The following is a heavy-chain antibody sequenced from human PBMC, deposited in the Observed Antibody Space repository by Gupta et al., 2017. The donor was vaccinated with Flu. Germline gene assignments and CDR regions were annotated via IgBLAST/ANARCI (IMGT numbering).Heavy chain of an antibody. Sequence: EVQLVESGAGLVKPGGSLRLSCAASGFSFSNAYMTWVRQAPGMGLEWVGRIKSKTDGETTDYAAPVKGRFTISRDDSKNTLYLQLNSLKTEDTAVYYCTIPGTTSVDYYGMDVWGQGTTVTVSS. D-gene: IGHD1-7*01. CDR2: IKSKTDGETT. CDR3: TIPGTTSVDYYGMDV. CDR1: GFSFSNAY. J-gene: IGHJ6*02. V-gene: IGHV3-15*01.